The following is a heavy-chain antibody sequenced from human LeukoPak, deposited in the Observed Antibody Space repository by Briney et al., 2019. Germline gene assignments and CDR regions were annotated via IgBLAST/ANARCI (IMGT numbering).Heavy chain of an antibody. J-gene: IGHJ4*02. V-gene: IGHV3-48*03. D-gene: IGHD3-22*01. CDR3: ARYGSYYDSSGYSLDY. Sequence: GGSLRLSCVGSGFTFSSYEMNWVRQAPGKGLEWLSYIGSSDSTTHYADSVKGRFTISRDNSKNTLYLQMNSLRAEDTAVYYCARYGSYYDSSGYSLDYWGQGTLVTVSS. CDR2: IGSSDSTT. CDR1: GFTFSSYE.